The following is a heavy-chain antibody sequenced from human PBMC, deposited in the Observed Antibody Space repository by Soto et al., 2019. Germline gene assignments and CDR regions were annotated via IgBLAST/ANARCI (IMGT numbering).Heavy chain of an antibody. V-gene: IGHV3-30*18. CDR3: AKDDSGYDYFDY. CDR2: ISYDGSNK. Sequence: GGSLRLSCAASGFTFSSYGMHWVRQAPGKGLEWVAVISYDGSNKYYADSVKGRFTISRDNSKNTRHLQMNSLRAEDTAVYYCAKDDSGYDYFDYWGQGTLVTVSS. CDR1: GFTFSSYG. D-gene: IGHD5-12*01. J-gene: IGHJ4*02.